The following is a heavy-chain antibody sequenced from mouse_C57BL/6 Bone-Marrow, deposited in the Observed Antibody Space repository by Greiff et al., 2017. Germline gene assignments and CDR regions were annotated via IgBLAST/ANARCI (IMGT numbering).Heavy chain of an antibody. J-gene: IGHJ4*01. CDR2: IYWDDDK. D-gene: IGHD2-1*01. Sequence: QVTLKVSGPGILQSSQTLRLTCSFSGFSLSTSGMGVSWIRQPSGKGLEWLAHIYWDDDKRYNPSLKSRLTISKDTSRNQVFLKITSVDTADTATYYCARTPSIYYGNGYAMDYWGQGTSVTVSS. V-gene: IGHV8-12*01. CDR1: GFSLSTSGMG. CDR3: ARTPSIYYGNGYAMDY.